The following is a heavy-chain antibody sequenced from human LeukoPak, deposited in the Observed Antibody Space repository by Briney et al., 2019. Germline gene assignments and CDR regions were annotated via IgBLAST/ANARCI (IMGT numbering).Heavy chain of an antibody. CDR2: INPNSGGT. CDR3: ARGRIIVGATLSSY. J-gene: IGHJ4*02. Sequence: ASVKVSCKASGYTFTGYYMHWVRQAPGQGLEWMGWINPNSGGTNYAQKFQGGVTMTRDTSISTAYMELSRLRSDDTAVYYCARGRIIVGATLSSYWGQGTLVTVSS. CDR1: GYTFTGYY. V-gene: IGHV1-2*02. D-gene: IGHD1-26*01.